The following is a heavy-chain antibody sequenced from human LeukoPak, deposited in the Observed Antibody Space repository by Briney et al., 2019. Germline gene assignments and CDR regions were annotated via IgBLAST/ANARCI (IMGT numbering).Heavy chain of an antibody. D-gene: IGHD3-10*01. CDR1: GYTFTSYG. Sequence: ASVKVSCKASGYTFTSYGISWMRQAPGQGLEWMGWISAYNGNTNYAQKLQGRVTMTTDTSTSTAYMELRSLRSDDTAVYYCAREATSGPYCGSGSYVYWGQGTLVTVSS. CDR2: ISAYNGNT. V-gene: IGHV1-18*01. CDR3: AREATSGPYCGSGSYVY. J-gene: IGHJ4*02.